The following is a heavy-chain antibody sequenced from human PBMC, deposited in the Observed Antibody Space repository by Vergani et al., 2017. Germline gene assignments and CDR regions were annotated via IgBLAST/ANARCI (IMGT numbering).Heavy chain of an antibody. D-gene: IGHD3-3*01. CDR3: ARGSLSRITIFGVVIKRVWFDP. V-gene: IGHV1-69*06. CDR1: GGTFSSYA. Sequence: QVQLVQSGAEVKKPGSSVKVSCKASGGTFSSYAISWVRQAPGQGLEWMGGIIPIFGTANYAQKFQGRVTMTRNTSISTAYMELSSLRSEDTAVYYCARGSLSRITIFGVVIKRVWFDPWGQGTLVTVSS. J-gene: IGHJ5*02. CDR2: IIPIFGTA.